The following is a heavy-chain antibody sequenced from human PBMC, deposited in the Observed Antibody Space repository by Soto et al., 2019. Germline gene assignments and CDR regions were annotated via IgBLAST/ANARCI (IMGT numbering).Heavy chain of an antibody. CDR2: ISGSGGST. J-gene: IGHJ4*02. V-gene: IGHV3-23*01. CDR3: AKEVSLGSTVDLGY. CDR1: GFTFSIFA. Sequence: GGSLRLSCAASGFTFSIFAMSWVRQSPGKGLEWVSTISGSGGSTYYAGAVKGRFTISRDNSMGTLYLQMKSLRVEDTAIYYCAKEVSLGSTVDLGYWGQGALVTVSS. D-gene: IGHD7-27*01.